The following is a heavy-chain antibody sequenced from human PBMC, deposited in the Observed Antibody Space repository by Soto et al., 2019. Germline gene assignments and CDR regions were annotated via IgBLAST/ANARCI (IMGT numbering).Heavy chain of an antibody. CDR1: GYTFTSYA. CDR3: ARDAGDYGDYVWGWPAGYFQH. D-gene: IGHD4-17*01. Sequence: QVQLVQSGAEVKKPGASVKVSCKASGYTFTSYAMHWVRQAPGQRLEWMGWINAGNGNTKYSQKFQGRVTITRDTSASTAYMELSSLRSEDTAVYYCARDAGDYGDYVWGWPAGYFQHWGQGTLVTVSS. J-gene: IGHJ1*01. CDR2: INAGNGNT. V-gene: IGHV1-3*01.